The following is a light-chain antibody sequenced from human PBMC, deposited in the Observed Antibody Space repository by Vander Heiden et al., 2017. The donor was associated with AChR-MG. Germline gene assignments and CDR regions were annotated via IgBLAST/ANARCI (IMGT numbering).Light chain of an antibody. CDR1: QLGDKY. Sequence: SYDLTQPPSASVSPGQTASITCSGTQLGDKYASWYQQKPGQSPVLVIYKERKRPSGIPERFSGSNSGNTATLTISGTQAMDEADYYCQAWGSGTVVFGGGTKLTVL. CDR3: QAWGSGTVV. V-gene: IGLV3-1*01. J-gene: IGLJ2*01. CDR2: KER.